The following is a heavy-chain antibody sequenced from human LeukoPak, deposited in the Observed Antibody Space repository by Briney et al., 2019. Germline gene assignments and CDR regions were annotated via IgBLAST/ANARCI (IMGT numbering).Heavy chain of an antibody. CDR3: ASPSIRYSSGWWAY. V-gene: IGHV3-21*01. D-gene: IGHD6-19*01. J-gene: IGHJ4*02. CDR2: ISSSSSYI. CDR1: GFTFSSYS. Sequence: PGGSLGLSCAASGFTFSSYSMNWVRQAPGKGLEWVSSISSSSSYIYYADSVKGRFTISRDNAKNSLYLQMNSLRAEDTAVYYCASPSIRYSSGWWAYWGQGTLVTVSS.